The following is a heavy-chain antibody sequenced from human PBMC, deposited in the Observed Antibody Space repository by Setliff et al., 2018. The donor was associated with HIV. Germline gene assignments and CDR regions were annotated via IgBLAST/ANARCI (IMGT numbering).Heavy chain of an antibody. CDR1: GYSISSGFY. J-gene: IGHJ3*02. D-gene: IGHD3-3*01. CDR2: VFHSGDT. Sequence: SETLSLTCNVSGYSISSGFYWGRIRQPPGKGLEWIGNVFHSGDTDYNPSLKSRITMSVETSENQFSLRLTSVTAADTAVYYCARRTIWGDAFDIWGQGTMVTVSS. CDR3: ARRTIWGDAFDI. V-gene: IGHV4-38-2*02.